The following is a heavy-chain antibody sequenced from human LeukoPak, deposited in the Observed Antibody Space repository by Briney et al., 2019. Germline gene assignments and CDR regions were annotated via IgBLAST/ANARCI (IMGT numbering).Heavy chain of an antibody. Sequence: SETLSLTCAVYGGSFSGYYWSWIRQPPGKGLEWIGEINHSGSTNYNPSLKSRVTISVDTSKNQFSLKLSTVTAADTAVYYCAAGTSWGQGTLVTVSS. D-gene: IGHD6-13*01. CDR3: AAGTS. J-gene: IGHJ5*02. CDR1: GGSFSGYY. CDR2: INHSGST. V-gene: IGHV4-34*01.